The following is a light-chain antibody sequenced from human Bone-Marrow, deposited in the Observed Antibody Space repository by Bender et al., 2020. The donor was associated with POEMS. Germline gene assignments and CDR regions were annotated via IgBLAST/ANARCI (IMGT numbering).Light chain of an antibody. V-gene: IGLV3-1*01. Sequence: SYELTQPPSVSVSPGQTASITCSGDNLEDKYVSWYQLTPGQSPALVIYQDTERPSGIPERFSGLNSGNTATLTISGTQAVDEADYYCQAWGSSVVFGGGTKLTVL. CDR3: QAWGSSVV. J-gene: IGLJ2*01. CDR2: QDT. CDR1: NLEDKY.